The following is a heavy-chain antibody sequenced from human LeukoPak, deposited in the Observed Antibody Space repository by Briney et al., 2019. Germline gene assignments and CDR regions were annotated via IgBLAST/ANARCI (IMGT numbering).Heavy chain of an antibody. J-gene: IGHJ2*01. CDR3: ARVSLGDLWYFDL. CDR2: INPNSGGT. Sequence: GPVKVSCKASGYTFTGYYMHWVRQAPGQGLEWMGWINPNSGGTNYAQKFQGRVTMTRDTSISTAYMELSGLRFDDTAVYYCARVSLGDLWYFDLWGRGTLVTVSS. D-gene: IGHD3-10*01. V-gene: IGHV1-2*02. CDR1: GYTFTGYY.